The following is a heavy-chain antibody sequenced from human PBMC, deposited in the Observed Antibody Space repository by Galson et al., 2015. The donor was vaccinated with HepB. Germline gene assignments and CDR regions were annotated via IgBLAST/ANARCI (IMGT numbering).Heavy chain of an antibody. Sequence: SLRLSCAASGFTFSSYAMSWVRQAPGKGLEWVANISDWTDSIYYADSVKGRFTISRDTSKNTLYLQMNSLRVEDAAIYYCAKELLELSARSPFDYWGQGALVTVSS. CDR1: GFTFSSYA. J-gene: IGHJ4*02. D-gene: IGHD1-26*01. CDR3: AKELLELSARSPFDY. CDR2: ISDWTDSI. V-gene: IGHV3-23*01.